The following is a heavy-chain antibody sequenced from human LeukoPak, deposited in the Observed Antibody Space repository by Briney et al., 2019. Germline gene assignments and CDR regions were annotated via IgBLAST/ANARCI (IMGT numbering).Heavy chain of an antibody. V-gene: IGHV1-46*01. CDR3: ARGSSGWYSVAD. J-gene: IGHJ4*01. D-gene: IGHD6-19*01. CDR1: GYTLASYY. Sequence: ASVKVSCKASGYTLASYYMHWVGQPAGQGREWMGIINPIGGSTRYAQKFQGRVTMTRDTSTSTVYMELSSLRSEDTAVYYCARGSSGWYSVADWGQGTLVTASS. CDR2: INPIGGST.